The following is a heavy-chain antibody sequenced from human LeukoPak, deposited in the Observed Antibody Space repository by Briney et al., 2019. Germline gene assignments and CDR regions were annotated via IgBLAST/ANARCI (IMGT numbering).Heavy chain of an antibody. D-gene: IGHD2-2*02. V-gene: IGHV1-24*01. Sequence: ASVTVSCKVSGYTLTELSMHWVRQAPGKGLEWMGGFDPEDGETIYARKFQGRVTMTEDTSTDTAYMELSSLRPEDTAVYYCASHDPAAIRGNDYWGQGTLVTVSS. CDR3: ASHDPAAIRGNDY. CDR2: FDPEDGET. J-gene: IGHJ4*02. CDR1: GYTLTELS.